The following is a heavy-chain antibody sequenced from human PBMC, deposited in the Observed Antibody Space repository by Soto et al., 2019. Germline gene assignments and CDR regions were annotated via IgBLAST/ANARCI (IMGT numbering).Heavy chain of an antibody. Sequence: PSETLSLTCTVSGGSISSGGYYWSWFRQNPGKGLEWIGYIYYSGSTYYNPSLKSRVTISVDTSKNQFSLKLSSVTAADTAVYYCAIGGYLGGDYGGGAFDIWGQGTMVTVSS. CDR1: GGSISSGGYY. CDR2: IYYSGST. V-gene: IGHV4-31*03. J-gene: IGHJ3*02. D-gene: IGHD4-17*01. CDR3: AIGGYLGGDYGGGAFDI.